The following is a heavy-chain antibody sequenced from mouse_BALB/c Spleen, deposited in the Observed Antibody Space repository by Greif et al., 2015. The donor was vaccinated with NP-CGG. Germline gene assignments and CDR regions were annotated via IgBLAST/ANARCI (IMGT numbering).Heavy chain of an antibody. CDR1: GFTFSSYT. CDR2: ISNGGGST. V-gene: IGHV5-12-2*01. J-gene: IGHJ2*01. Sequence: EVKLVESGGGLVQPGGSLKLSCAASGFTFSSYTMSWVRQTPEKRLEWVAYISNGGGSTYYPDTVKGRFTISRDNAKNTLYLQMSSPKSEDTAMYYCARNYYGSSYAFFDYWGQGTTLTVSS. D-gene: IGHD1-1*01. CDR3: ARNYYGSSYAFFDY.